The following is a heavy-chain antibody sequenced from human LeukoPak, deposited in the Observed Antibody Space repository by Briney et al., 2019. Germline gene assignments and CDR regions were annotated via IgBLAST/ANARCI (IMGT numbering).Heavy chain of an antibody. CDR1: GYNFTSHW. V-gene: IGHV5-51*01. D-gene: IGHD3-22*01. CDR2: IYPGDSDT. Sequence: GESLQISCQGSGYNFTSHWIGWVRQMPGKGLEWMGIIYPGDSDTTSFQGQVTISADKSISTAYLQWSSLKASDTAMYYCARRPIGSYFDYWGQGTLVTVSS. CDR3: ARRPIGSYFDY. J-gene: IGHJ4*02.